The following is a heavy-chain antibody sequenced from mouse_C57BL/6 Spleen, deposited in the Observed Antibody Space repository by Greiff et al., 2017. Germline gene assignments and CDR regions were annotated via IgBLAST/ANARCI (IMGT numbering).Heavy chain of an antibody. CDR1: GYAFSSYW. J-gene: IGHJ2*01. Sequence: QVQLQQSGAELVKPGASVKISCKAPGYAFSSYWMNWVKQRPGKGLEWIGQIYPGDGDTNYNGKFKGKATLTADKSSSTAYMQLSSLTSEDSAVYFCARSTTVVATDYWGQGTTLTVSS. D-gene: IGHD1-1*01. V-gene: IGHV1-80*01. CDR3: ARSTTVVATDY. CDR2: IYPGDGDT.